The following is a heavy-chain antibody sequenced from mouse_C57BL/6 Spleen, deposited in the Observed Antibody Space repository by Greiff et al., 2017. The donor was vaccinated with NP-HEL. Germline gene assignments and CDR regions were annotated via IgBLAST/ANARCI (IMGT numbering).Heavy chain of an antibody. V-gene: IGHV2-6-1*01. Sequence: VKLMESGPGLVAPSQSLSITCTVSGFSLTSYGVHWVRQPPGKGLEWLVVIWSDGSTTYNSALKSRLSISKDNSKSQVVLKMNSLQTDDTAMYYCARHGYDYDRAMDYWGQGTSVTVSS. D-gene: IGHD2-4*01. CDR1: GFSLTSYG. CDR2: IWSDGST. J-gene: IGHJ4*01. CDR3: ARHGYDYDRAMDY.